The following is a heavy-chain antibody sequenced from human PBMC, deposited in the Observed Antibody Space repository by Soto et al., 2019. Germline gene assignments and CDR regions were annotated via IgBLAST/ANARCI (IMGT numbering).Heavy chain of an antibody. Sequence: PSETLSLTCTVSGGSISSGDYYWSWIRQPPGKGLEWIGYIYYSGSTYYNPSLKSRVTISVDTSKNQFSLKLSSVTAADTAVYYCARAQARYYYDSSGYFDYWGQGTLVTVSS. CDR3: ARAQARYYYDSSGYFDY. D-gene: IGHD3-22*01. CDR1: GGSISSGDYY. J-gene: IGHJ4*02. CDR2: IYYSGST. V-gene: IGHV4-30-4*01.